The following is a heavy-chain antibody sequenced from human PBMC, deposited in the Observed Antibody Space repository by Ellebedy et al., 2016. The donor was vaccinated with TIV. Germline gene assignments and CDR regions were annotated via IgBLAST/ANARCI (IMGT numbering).Heavy chain of an antibody. D-gene: IGHD3-10*01. CDR1: GGTFNKYA. J-gene: IGHJ4*02. Sequence: ASVKVSCKASGGTFNKYAFTWVRQAPGQGPEWMGVIDPSVGSTTYAQKFQDRVTMTRDMSTSTVHMELSSLRSEDTAVYYCATYGSGTYASFDYWGQGTLVTVSS. V-gene: IGHV1-46*02. CDR3: ATYGSGTYASFDY. CDR2: IDPSVGST.